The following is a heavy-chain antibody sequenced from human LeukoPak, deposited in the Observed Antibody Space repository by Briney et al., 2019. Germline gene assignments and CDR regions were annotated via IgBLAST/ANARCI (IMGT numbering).Heavy chain of an antibody. CDR3: ARHIGGGIEDMDV. D-gene: IGHD3-16*02. CDR1: GGSICTYY. V-gene: IGHV4-59*08. J-gene: IGHJ6*03. CDR2: IYVTGT. Sequence: PSETLSLTCTVSGGSICTYYWSWIRQSPGKGLEWIGYIYVTGTRYNPYLQSRVTISVDRSRNQFFLKMSSVTAADTAVYYCARHIGGGIEDMDVWGKGTKVIVYS.